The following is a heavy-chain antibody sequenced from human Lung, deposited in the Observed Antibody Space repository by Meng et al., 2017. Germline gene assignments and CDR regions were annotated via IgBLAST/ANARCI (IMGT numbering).Heavy chain of an antibody. CDR1: GFSFRSYG. CDR2: IWNDGSNQ. J-gene: IGHJ4*02. V-gene: IGHV3-33*08. CDR3: ARDERATQFEY. Sequence: VQLVESGGGVVQPGKSLRVSCEASGFSFRSYGMHWVRQAPGKGLEWVAVIWNDGSNQYYADSVKGRFSISRDNSKNTLFLQMNSLRAEDTAMYLCARDERATQFEYWGQGTLVTVSS.